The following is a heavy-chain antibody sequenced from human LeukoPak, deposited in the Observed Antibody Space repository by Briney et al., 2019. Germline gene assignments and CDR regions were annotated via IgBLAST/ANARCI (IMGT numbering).Heavy chain of an antibody. CDR1: GGSISSGSYY. D-gene: IGHD5-24*01. V-gene: IGHV4-61*02. J-gene: IGHJ4*02. CDR2: IYTSGST. Sequence: PSETLSLICTVSGGSISSGSYYWSWIRQPAGKGLEWIGRIYTSGSTNYNPSLKSRVTISVDTSKNQFSLKLSSVTAADTAVYYCARDTPEGDGYNLNYWGQGTLVTVSS. CDR3: ARDTPEGDGYNLNY.